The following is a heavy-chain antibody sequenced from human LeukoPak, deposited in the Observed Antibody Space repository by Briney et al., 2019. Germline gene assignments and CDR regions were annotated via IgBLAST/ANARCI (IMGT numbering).Heavy chain of an antibody. CDR1: GCSFTSYW. CDR2: IYPGDSDT. Sequence: GESLKISCKGSGCSFTSYWIGWVRQMPGKGLEWMGIIYPGDSDTRYSPSFQGQVTISADKSISTAYLQWSSLKASDTAMYYCARQVGYCSGGSCYLEGYYYGMDVWGQGTTVTVSS. CDR3: ARQVGYCSGGSCYLEGYYYGMDV. J-gene: IGHJ6*02. V-gene: IGHV5-51*01. D-gene: IGHD2-15*01.